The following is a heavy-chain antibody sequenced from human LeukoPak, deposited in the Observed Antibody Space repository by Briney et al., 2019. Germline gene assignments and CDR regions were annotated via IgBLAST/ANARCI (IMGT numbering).Heavy chain of an antibody. Sequence: PGGSLRLSCAASGFTFSDYAMGWVRQAPGKGLEWVSGISGTARSAYYTDSVKGRFTVSRENSKKTLYLQMSSLRAEDTAVYYCVKDVLRLNYGHFDVWGSGSLVTVSS. CDR3: VKDVLRLNYGHFDV. J-gene: IGHJ2*01. CDR2: ISGTARSA. CDR1: GFTFSDYA. D-gene: IGHD1-7*01. V-gene: IGHV3-23*01.